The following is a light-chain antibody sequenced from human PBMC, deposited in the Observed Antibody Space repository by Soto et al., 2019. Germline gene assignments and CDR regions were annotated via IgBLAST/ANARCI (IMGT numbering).Light chain of an antibody. J-gene: IGKJ1*01. CDR3: QQYGSSPWP. CDR1: QSVSSSY. V-gene: IGKV3-20*01. Sequence: EIVLTQSPGTLSLSPGERATFSCRASQSVSSSYLAWYQQKPGQAPRLLIYGASSRATGIPDRFSGSGSGTDFTLTISRLEPEDFAVYYCQQYGSSPWPFGQGTKVEIK. CDR2: GAS.